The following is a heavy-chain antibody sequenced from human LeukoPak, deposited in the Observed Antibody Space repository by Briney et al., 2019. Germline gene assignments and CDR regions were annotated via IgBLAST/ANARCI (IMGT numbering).Heavy chain of an antibody. J-gene: IGHJ6*03. Sequence: GVSLRLSCATSSFTFCDYYMTWLRRAQGRAREGLSYINRRGSTLLSADSVKGRFTISRDNAKNSLYLQMDSLRADDTAVYYCARASDYYDSSGTNYGYYYMDVWGNGTTVTVSS. CDR3: ARASDYYDSSGTNYGYYYMDV. V-gene: IGHV3-11*01. CDR2: INRRGSTL. D-gene: IGHD3-22*01. CDR1: SFTFCDYY.